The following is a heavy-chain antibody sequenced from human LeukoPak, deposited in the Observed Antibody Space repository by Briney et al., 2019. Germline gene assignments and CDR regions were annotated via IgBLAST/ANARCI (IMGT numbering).Heavy chain of an antibody. CDR2: ISSSSGTI. D-gene: IGHD3-22*01. V-gene: IGHV3-48*02. CDR1: GFSFRRSS. CDR3: ARGDSSGYHCYFDS. J-gene: IGHJ4*02. Sequence: GGSLRLSCEASGFSFRRSSMNWVRQAPGKGLEWVSFISSSSGTIYYADSVKGRFTISRDNAENSLYLQMNSLRDEDTAVYYCARGDSSGYHCYFDSWGQGTLVTVSS.